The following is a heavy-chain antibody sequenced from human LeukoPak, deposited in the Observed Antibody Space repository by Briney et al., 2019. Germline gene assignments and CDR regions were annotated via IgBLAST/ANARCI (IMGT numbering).Heavy chain of an antibody. CDR1: GYTFTSYG. Sequence: PGASVKVSCKASGYTFTSYGISWVRQAPGQGLEWMGWISAYNGNTNYAQKLQGRVTMTTDTSTSTAYMELRSLRSDDTAVYYCARERKGARGYCSSTSCYGNWFDPWGQGTLVTVSS. J-gene: IGHJ5*02. D-gene: IGHD2-2*01. CDR2: ISAYNGNT. CDR3: ARERKGARGYCSSTSCYGNWFDP. V-gene: IGHV1-18*01.